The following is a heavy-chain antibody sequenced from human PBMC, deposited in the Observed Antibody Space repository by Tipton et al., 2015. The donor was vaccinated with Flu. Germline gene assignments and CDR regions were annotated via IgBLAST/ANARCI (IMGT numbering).Heavy chain of an antibody. CDR1: GYRFTSDG. D-gene: IGHD5-12*01. J-gene: IGHJ4*02. V-gene: IGHV1-18*04. CDR2: ISTYNGDT. CDR3: TLGLEWLQL. Sequence: QVQLVQSGGEVKKPGTSVKVSCKASGYRFTSDGITWVRQAPGQGLEWMGWISTYNGDTNVAQSLQGRVTMTRDTFANTAFLELTGLRSDDTAIYYCTLGLEWLQLWGQGTLITVSS.